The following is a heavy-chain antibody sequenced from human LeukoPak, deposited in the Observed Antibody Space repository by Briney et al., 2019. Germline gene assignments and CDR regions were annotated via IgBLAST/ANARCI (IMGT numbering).Heavy chain of an antibody. CDR2: ISVDGGTT. D-gene: IGHD3-10*01. Sequence: TGGSLRLSCAASGFTFDDYAMHWVCQAPGKGLEWVSLISVDGGTTYYADSVKGRFTISRDNSRTSLYLQMNSLRTEDTAFYYCAKRGPNGSGSYLNWFDSWGQGTLVTVSS. J-gene: IGHJ5*01. CDR1: GFTFDDYA. CDR3: AKRGPNGSGSYLNWFDS. V-gene: IGHV3-43*02.